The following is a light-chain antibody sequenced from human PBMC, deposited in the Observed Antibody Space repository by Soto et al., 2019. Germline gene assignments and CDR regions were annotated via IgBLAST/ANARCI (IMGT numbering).Light chain of an antibody. Sequence: DIQMTQSPSTLSGSVGDRVTITCRASQTISSWLAWYQQKPGQAPKLLISQASSLESGVPLRFRGSGSGTEFTLTISSLQSEDFAVYSCKQYNNWPLTFGGGTKVDI. CDR1: QTISSW. J-gene: IGKJ4*01. V-gene: IGKV1-5*03. CDR3: KQYNNWPLT. CDR2: QAS.